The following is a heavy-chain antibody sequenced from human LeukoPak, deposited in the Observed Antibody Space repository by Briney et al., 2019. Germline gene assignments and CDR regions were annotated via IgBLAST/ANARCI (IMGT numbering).Heavy chain of an antibody. V-gene: IGHV1-18*01. J-gene: IGHJ4*02. CDR3: ARDPIGWPPYYFDY. Sequence: ASVKVSCKTSGYTFSSYGISWVRQAPGQGLEWLGWISAYNGNTNYAQKLQDRVTMTTDTSTSTAYMELRSLRSDDTALYYCARDPIGWPPYYFDYWGQGTLVTVSS. CDR2: ISAYNGNT. D-gene: IGHD5-24*01. CDR1: GYTFSSYG.